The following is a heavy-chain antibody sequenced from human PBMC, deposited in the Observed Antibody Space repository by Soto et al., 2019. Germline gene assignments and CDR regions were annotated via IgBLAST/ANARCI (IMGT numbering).Heavy chain of an antibody. J-gene: IGHJ5*02. V-gene: IGHV4-4*02. CDR2: IYHSGST. CDR3: ARDLYSSGYHWFDP. D-gene: IGHD6-19*01. Sequence: SETLSLTCAVSCGSISSSNWWSWVRQPPGKGLEWIGEIYHSGSTNYNPSLKSRVTISVDKSKNQFSLKLSSVTAADTAVYYCARDLYSSGYHWFDPWGQGTLVTVSS. CDR1: CGSISSSNW.